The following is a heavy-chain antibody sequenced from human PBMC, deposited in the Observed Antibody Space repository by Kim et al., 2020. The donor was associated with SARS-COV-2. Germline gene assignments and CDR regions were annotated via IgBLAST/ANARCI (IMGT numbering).Heavy chain of an antibody. V-gene: IGHV2-5*02. CDR3: ARPGEYYSGWHFFDY. D-gene: IGHD6-19*01. CDR2: IYWDDDK. J-gene: IGHJ4*02. Sequence: SGPTLVTPTQTLTLTCTFSGFSLRTRGVGVGWIRQSAGKALECLALIYWDDDKRYSPSLQSRLTITKDTSKNQVVLTMTNMDPVDTATYYCARPGEYYSGWHFFDYWGQGILVTVSP. CDR1: GFSLRTRGVG.